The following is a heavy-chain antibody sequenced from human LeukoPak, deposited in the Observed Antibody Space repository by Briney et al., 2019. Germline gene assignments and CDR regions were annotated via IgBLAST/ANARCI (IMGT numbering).Heavy chain of an antibody. CDR2: ISSNGGST. J-gene: IGHJ4*02. V-gene: IGHV3-64*01. CDR1: GFTFSSYA. CDR3: ARGTELLPDY. Sequence: GGSLRLSCAASGFTFSSYAMHWVRQAPGKGLEYVSAISSNGGSTYYVNSVKGRFTISRDNSKNTLYLQMGSLRAEDMAVYYCARGTELLPDYWGQGTLVTVSS. D-gene: IGHD1-26*01.